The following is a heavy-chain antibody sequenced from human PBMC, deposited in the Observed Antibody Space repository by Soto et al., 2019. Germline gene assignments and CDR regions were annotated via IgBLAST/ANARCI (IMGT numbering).Heavy chain of an antibody. V-gene: IGHV3-48*02. D-gene: IGHD3-3*01. CDR3: ARPYYDFWSGYYSNVFDI. CDR1: GFTFSSYN. J-gene: IGHJ3*02. CDR2: ISSSVNIM. Sequence: GGSLRLSCAASGFTFSSYNMNWVRQAPGKGLEWVSYISSSVNIMYYADSVKGRFTISRDNAENSLYLQMNSLRDEDTAVYYCARPYYDFWSGYYSNVFDIWGQGTMVTVSS.